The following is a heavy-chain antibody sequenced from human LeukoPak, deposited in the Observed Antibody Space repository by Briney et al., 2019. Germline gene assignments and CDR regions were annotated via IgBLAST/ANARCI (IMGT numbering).Heavy chain of an antibody. CDR1: GGSFSGYY. CDR2: INHSGST. V-gene: IGHV4-34*01. D-gene: IGHD1-26*01. J-gene: IGHJ4*02. CDR3: ARGYREVGVTDFDY. Sequence: SETLSLTCAVYGGSFSGYYWSWIRQPPGKGLEWIGEINHSGSTNYNPSLKSRVTISVDTSKNQFSLKLSSVTAADTAVYYCARGYREVGVTDFDYWGQGTLVTVSS.